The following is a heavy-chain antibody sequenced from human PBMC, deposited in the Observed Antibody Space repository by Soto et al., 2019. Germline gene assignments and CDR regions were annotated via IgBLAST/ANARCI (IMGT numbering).Heavy chain of an antibody. CDR1: GFTFDDYA. J-gene: IGHJ6*03. D-gene: IGHD3-10*01. CDR3: AKDIKTYYYGSGSYYSYYYYMDV. Sequence: PGGSLRLSCAASGFTFDDYAMHWVRQAPGKGLEWVSGISWNSGSIGYADSVKGRFTISRDNAKNSLYLQMNSLRAEDTALYYCAKDIKTYYYGSGSYYSYYYYMDVWGKGTTVTVSS. CDR2: ISWNSGSI. V-gene: IGHV3-9*01.